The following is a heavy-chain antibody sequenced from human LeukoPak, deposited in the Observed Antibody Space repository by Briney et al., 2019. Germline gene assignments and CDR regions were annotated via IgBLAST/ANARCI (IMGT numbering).Heavy chain of an antibody. CDR2: ISGNGATA. Sequence: GGSLRLSCAASGFTFSSYAMSWVRQAPGKGLEWVSGISGNGATAYYADSVKGRFTVSRDNAKNTVYLQMNSLRAEDTAKYYCARDTGYGFDYWGQGTLVTVSS. D-gene: IGHD5-12*01. V-gene: IGHV3-23*01. CDR3: ARDTGYGFDY. CDR1: GFTFSSYA. J-gene: IGHJ4*02.